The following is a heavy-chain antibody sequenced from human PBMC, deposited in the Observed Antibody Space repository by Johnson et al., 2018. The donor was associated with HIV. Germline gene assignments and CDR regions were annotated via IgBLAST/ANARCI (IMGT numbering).Heavy chain of an antibody. CDR3: ARDPRGLGVGPGEGFDI. Sequence: QVLLVESGGGVVQPGRSLRLSCAASGFTFSSYAMHWVRQAPGKGLEWVAVISYDGSNKYYADSVKGRFTISRDNYKNTLYQQMNSLRAADTAVYYCARDPRGLGVGPGEGFDIWGQGTMFTVSS. CDR1: GFTFSSYA. CDR2: ISYDGSNK. V-gene: IGHV3-30-3*01. J-gene: IGHJ3*02. D-gene: IGHD2-15*01.